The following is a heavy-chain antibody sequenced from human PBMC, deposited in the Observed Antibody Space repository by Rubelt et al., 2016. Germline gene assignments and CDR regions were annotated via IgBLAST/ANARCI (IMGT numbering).Heavy chain of an antibody. J-gene: IGHJ4*02. D-gene: IGHD3-22*01. CDR3: ARDGTYYYDSSGYYHY. V-gene: IGHV3-30*07. Sequence: ADSVKGRFTISRDNSKNTLYLQMNSLRAEDTAVYYCARDGTYYYDSSGYYHYWGQGTLVTVSS.